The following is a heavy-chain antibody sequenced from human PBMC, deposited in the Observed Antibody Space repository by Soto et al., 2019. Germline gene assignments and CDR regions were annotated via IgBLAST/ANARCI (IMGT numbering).Heavy chain of an antibody. J-gene: IGHJ4*02. CDR2: IYYSGST. V-gene: IGHV4-59*01. D-gene: IGHD2-2*01. CDR1: GGSISSYY. CDR3: ARGPDIVVVPAAHFDY. Sequence: PSETLSLTCTVSGGSISSYYWRWIRQPPGKGLEWIGYIYYSGSTNYNPSLKSRVTISVDTSKNQFSLKLSSVTAADTAVYYCARGPDIVVVPAAHFDYWGQGTLVTVSS.